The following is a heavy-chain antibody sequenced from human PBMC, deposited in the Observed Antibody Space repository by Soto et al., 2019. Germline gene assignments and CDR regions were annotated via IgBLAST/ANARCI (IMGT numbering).Heavy chain of an antibody. J-gene: IGHJ4*02. Sequence: VGTLRLSCAASGFTFSNSWISCVRQAPGKGLEWVGRIKSKTDGGTIDYAAPVKGRFTISRDDSKNTLYLHMNSLKTEDPAVYYCTLRNNWILIDYWDQGTLLTVSS. D-gene: IGHD2-2*03. CDR1: GFTFSNSW. CDR3: TLRNNWILIDY. V-gene: IGHV3-15*01. CDR2: IKSKTDGGTI.